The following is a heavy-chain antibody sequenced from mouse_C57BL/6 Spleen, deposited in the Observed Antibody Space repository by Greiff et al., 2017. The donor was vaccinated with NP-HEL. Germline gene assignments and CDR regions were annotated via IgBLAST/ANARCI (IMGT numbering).Heavy chain of an antibody. CDR2: ISSGGDYI. CDR1: GFTFSSYA. V-gene: IGHV5-9-1*02. Sequence: EVKLMESGEGLVKPGGSLKLSCAASGFTFSSYAMSWVRQTPEKRLEWVAYISSGGDYIYYADTVKGRFTISRDNARNTLDLQMSSLKSEDTAMYYCTRSPTGTAFDYWGQGTTLTVSS. J-gene: IGHJ2*01. CDR3: TRSPTGTAFDY. D-gene: IGHD4-1*02.